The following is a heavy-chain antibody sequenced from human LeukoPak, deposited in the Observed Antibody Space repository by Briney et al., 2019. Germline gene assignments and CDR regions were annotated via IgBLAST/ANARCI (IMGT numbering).Heavy chain of an antibody. Sequence: SETLSLTCTVSGGSISSYSWSWIRQPAGKGLEWIGRIYTSGSTNYNPSLKSRVTISVDTSKNQFSLKLSSVTAADTAVYYCARVDPDSSSTLEVFDYWGQGTLVTVSS. CDR3: ARVDPDSSSTLEVFDY. CDR2: IYTSGST. J-gene: IGHJ4*02. CDR1: GGSISSYS. D-gene: IGHD6-6*01. V-gene: IGHV4-4*07.